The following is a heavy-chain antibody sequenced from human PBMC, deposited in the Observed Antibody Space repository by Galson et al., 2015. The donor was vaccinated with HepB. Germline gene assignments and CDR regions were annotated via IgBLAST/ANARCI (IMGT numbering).Heavy chain of an antibody. V-gene: IGHV3-72*01. CDR3: VAGRIGSCFDY. J-gene: IGHJ4*02. CDR1: GFTFSDHL. Sequence: SLRPSCAASGFTFSDHLMDWVRQTPGKGLEWVGRVRRKVNSYTTEYAASVKGRFTVSRDDSKNSLYLHMNSLKTEDTAIYYCVAGRIGSCFDYWGQGTLVTVSS. D-gene: IGHD2-15*01. CDR2: VRRKVNSYTT.